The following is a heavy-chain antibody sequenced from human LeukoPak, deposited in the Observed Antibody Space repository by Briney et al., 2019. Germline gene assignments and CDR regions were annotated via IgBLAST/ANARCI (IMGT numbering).Heavy chain of an antibody. CDR1: GFTFSSYW. J-gene: IGHJ5*02. V-gene: IGHV3-7*01. D-gene: IGHD6-6*01. CDR3: ARDFRSSSVPLRFDP. Sequence: GGSLRLSCAASGFTFSSYWMSWVRQAPGKGLEWVANINQDGSEKYYVDSVKGRFTISRNNAKNSLYLQMNSLRAEDTAVYYCARDFRSSSVPLRFDPWGQGTLVTVSS. CDR2: INQDGSEK.